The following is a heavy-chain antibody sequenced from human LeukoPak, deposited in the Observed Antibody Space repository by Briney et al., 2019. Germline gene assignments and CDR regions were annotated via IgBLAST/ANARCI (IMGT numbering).Heavy chain of an antibody. V-gene: IGHV3-30-3*01. CDR2: ISYDGSNK. Sequence: GGSLRLSCAASGFTFSSYWMNWVRQAPGKGLEWVAVISYDGSNKYYADSVKGRFTISRDNSKNTLYLQMNSLRAEDTAVYYCAREVSSWMSCYYYGMDVWGQGTTVTVSS. CDR3: AREVSSWMSCYYYGMDV. J-gene: IGHJ6*02. D-gene: IGHD6-13*01. CDR1: GFTFSSYW.